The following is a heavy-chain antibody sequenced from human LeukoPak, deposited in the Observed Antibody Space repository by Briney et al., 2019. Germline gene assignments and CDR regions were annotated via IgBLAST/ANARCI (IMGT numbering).Heavy chain of an antibody. V-gene: IGHV3-23*01. D-gene: IGHD3-3*01. CDR2: ISGSGGST. J-gene: IGHJ3*02. CDR3: AKDKRHYDGWPLDAFDI. CDR1: GITFINRA. Sequence: PGRSLRLSCAASGITFINRAMDWVRQAPGKGLEWVSAISGSGGSTYYADSVKGRFTISRDNSKNTLYLQMNSLRAEDTAVYYCAKDKRHYDGWPLDAFDIWGQGTMVTVSS.